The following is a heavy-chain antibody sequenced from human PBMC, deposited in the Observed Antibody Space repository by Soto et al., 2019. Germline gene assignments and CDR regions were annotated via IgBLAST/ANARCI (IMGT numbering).Heavy chain of an antibody. J-gene: IGHJ4*02. Sequence: QVQLVQSGAEVKKPGSSVKVSCKASGGTFSSYAISWVRQAPGQGLEWMGGIIPIFGTANYAQKFQGRVTITADESTSTAYMELSSLRSEDTAVYYCATYGSGXYYXGVYYPYYFDYWGQGTLVTVSS. CDR2: IIPIFGTA. CDR1: GGTFSSYA. D-gene: IGHD3-10*01. CDR3: ATYGSGXYYXGVYYPYYFDY. V-gene: IGHV1-69*01.